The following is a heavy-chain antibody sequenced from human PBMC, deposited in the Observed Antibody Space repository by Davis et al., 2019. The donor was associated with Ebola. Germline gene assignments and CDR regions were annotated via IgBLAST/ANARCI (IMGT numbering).Heavy chain of an antibody. CDR1: GASISGYY. D-gene: IGHD2-15*01. Sequence: MPSETLSLTCTVSGASISGYYWSWIRQPPGKGLEWIAEINHSGTTNYNPSLKSRVTISVDPSKNQFSLKMNSVTAADTAIYYCVRGRVAFDPWGQGTLVTVSS. CDR2: INHSGTT. V-gene: IGHV4-34*01. J-gene: IGHJ5*02. CDR3: VRGRVAFDP.